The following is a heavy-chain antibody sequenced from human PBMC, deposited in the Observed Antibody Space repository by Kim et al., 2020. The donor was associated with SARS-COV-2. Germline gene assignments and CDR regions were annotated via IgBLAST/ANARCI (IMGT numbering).Heavy chain of an antibody. CDR1: GFTFSSYA. CDR3: AKGSPRITMVRGVGIYFDY. J-gene: IGHJ4*02. V-gene: IGHV3-23*01. CDR2: ISGSGGST. D-gene: IGHD3-10*01. Sequence: GGSLRLSCAASGFTFSSYAMSWVRQAPGKGLEWVSAISGSGGSTYYADSVKGRFTISRDNSKNTLYLQMNSLRAEDTAVYYCAKGSPRITMVRGVGIYFDYWGQGTLVTVSS.